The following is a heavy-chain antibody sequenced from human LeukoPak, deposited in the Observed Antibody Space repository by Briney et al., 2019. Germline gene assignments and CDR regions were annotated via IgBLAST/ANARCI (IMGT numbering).Heavy chain of an antibody. V-gene: IGHV4-61*02. D-gene: IGHD5/OR15-5a*01. J-gene: IGHJ4*02. Sequence: PSETLSLTCTVSGVSISSDRNYWTWIRQPAGEGLQWIGRMCIGGDIDYNPSLKSRVTISLDTSKNQFSLKMNFVTAADTAIYYCARDSYGSGYSVYGSGVFDYWGQGILVTVSA. CDR1: GVSISSDRNY. CDR3: ARDSYGSGYSVYGSGVFDY. CDR2: MCIGGDI.